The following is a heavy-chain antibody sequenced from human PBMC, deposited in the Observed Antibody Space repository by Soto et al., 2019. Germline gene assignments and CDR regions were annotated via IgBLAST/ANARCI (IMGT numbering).Heavy chain of an antibody. CDR3: ARVMTRATRRYAFDI. CDR1: GFTCSSYS. D-gene: IGHD5-12*01. CDR2: ISSSSSTI. V-gene: IGHV3-48*02. J-gene: IGHJ3*02. Sequence: PGGSLRLSCTASGFTCSSYSMHLVRKDPGKGLEWVSYISSSSSTIYYADSVKGRFTISRDNAKNSLYLQMNSLRDEDTAVYYCARVMTRATRRYAFDIWGQGKMVSVSS.